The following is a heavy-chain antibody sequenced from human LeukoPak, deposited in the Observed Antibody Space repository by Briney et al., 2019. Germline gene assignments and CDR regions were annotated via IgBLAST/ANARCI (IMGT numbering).Heavy chain of an antibody. CDR1: GFTFSSYA. V-gene: IGHV3-23*01. CDR2: ISGSGGST. CDR3: GKGDASGDYGGHY. J-gene: IGHJ4*02. Sequence: GGSLRLSCAASGFTFSSYAMSWVRQAPGKGLEGVSAISGSGGSTYYADSVKGRFTISRDNSKNTLYLQMNSLRAEDTAVYYCGKGDASGDYGGHYWGQGTLVTVSS. D-gene: IGHD4-17*01.